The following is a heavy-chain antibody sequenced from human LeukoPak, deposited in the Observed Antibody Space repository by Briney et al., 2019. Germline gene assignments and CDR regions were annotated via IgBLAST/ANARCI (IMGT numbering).Heavy chain of an antibody. J-gene: IGHJ4*02. D-gene: IGHD6-19*01. Sequence: PGGSLRLSCPDSGFRVSNNYRSWVSQAPGKGLEGVSAIGTAGDTYYPGSVKGRFTISRENAKNSLYLQMNSLRAGDTAVYYCARVVSSGWPAAFDYCAQGTLVTVSS. CDR3: ARVVSSGWPAAFDY. CDR1: GFRVSNNY. V-gene: IGHV3-13*01. CDR2: IGTAGDT.